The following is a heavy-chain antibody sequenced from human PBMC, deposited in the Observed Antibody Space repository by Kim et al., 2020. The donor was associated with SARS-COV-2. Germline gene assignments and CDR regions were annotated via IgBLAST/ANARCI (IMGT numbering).Heavy chain of an antibody. V-gene: IGHV1-69*13. Sequence: SVKVSCKASGGTFSSYAISWVRQAPGQGLEWMGGIIPIFGTANYAQKFQGRVTITADESTSTAYMELSSLRSEDTAVYYCARGGVVVAATPPYWYFDLWGRGTLVTVSS. CDR2: IIPIFGTA. CDR3: ARGGVVVAATPPYWYFDL. J-gene: IGHJ2*01. D-gene: IGHD2-15*01. CDR1: GGTFSSYA.